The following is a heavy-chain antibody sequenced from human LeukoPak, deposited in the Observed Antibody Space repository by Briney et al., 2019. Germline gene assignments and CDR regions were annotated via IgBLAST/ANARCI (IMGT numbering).Heavy chain of an antibody. D-gene: IGHD2-2*01. J-gene: IGHJ5*02. V-gene: IGHV4-39*07. CDR1: GGPVSSTSYY. Sequence: PSETLSLTCTVSGGPVSSTSYYWGWIRQPPGKGLEWIGSVYYSGSTFYNPSLKSRVTVSLDTTRNRFSLKLTSVTAADTAVYYCARDVVAAAALDPWGQGTLVTVSS. CDR3: ARDVVAAAALDP. CDR2: VYYSGST.